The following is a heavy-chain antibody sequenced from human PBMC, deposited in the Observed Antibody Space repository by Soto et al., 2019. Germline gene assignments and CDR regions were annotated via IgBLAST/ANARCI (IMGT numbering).Heavy chain of an antibody. CDR3: ARGGIVVVPAALNRGYYMDV. Sequence: QVQLVESGGGVVQPGRSLRLSCAASGFTFSSYGMHWVRQAPGKGLEWVAVIWYDGSNKYYADSVKGRFTISRDNSKNTLYLQRNSLRAEDTAVYYCARGGIVVVPAALNRGYYMDVWGKGTTVTVSS. CDR1: GFTFSSYG. D-gene: IGHD2-2*01. V-gene: IGHV3-33*01. CDR2: IWYDGSNK. J-gene: IGHJ6*03.